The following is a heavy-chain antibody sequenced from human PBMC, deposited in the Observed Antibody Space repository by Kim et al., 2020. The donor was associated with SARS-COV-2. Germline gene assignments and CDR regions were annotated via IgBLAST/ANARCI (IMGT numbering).Heavy chain of an antibody. CDR2: IIPILGIE. V-gene: IGHV1-69*04. J-gene: IGHJ6*02. CDR1: GGTFSSYA. CDR3: ASEGKYYYYGMDV. D-gene: IGHD3-10*01. Sequence: SVKVSCKASGGTFSSYAISWVRQAPGQGLEWMGRIIPILGIENYAQKFQGRVTIPADKSTSTAYMALSSLRFEDTAVYYCASEGKYYYYGMDVWGQGTTVTVSS.